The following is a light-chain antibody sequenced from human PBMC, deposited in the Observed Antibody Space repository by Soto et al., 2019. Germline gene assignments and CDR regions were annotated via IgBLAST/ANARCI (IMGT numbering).Light chain of an antibody. Sequence: EILTTQSPATLSVSPGERATLSCRASQSVDSNLAWYQQKPGQAPRLLIYGASTRATGISARFSGSGSGTEFTLTISSLQSEDFGVYYCQQYNNWWTFGQGTKVEI. CDR3: QQYNNWWT. V-gene: IGKV3-15*01. J-gene: IGKJ1*01. CDR1: QSVDSN. CDR2: GAS.